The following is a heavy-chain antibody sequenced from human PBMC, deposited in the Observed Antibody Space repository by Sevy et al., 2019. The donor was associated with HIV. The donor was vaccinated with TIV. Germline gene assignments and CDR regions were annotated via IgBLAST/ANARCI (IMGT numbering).Heavy chain of an antibody. CDR2: IYHSGST. V-gene: IGHV4-31*03. Sequence: SETLSLTCTVSGGSISSGGYYRSWIRQHPGKGLEWIGYIYHSGSTYYNPSLKSRVTISVDTSKNQFSLKLSSVTAADTAVYYCARDRRLVYYYYGMDVWGQGTTVTVSS. CDR1: GGSISSGGYY. CDR3: ARDRRLVYYYYGMDV. J-gene: IGHJ6*02.